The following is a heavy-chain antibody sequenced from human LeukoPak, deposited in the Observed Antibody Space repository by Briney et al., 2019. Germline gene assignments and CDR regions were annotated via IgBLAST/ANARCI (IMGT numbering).Heavy chain of an antibody. CDR2: IYYSGST. CDR1: GGSFSSYY. V-gene: IGHV4-59*12. CDR3: AREASVGYCSGGSCYTDWFDP. Sequence: SETLSLTCTVSGGSFSSYYWSWIRQPPGKGLEWTGSIYYSGSTDYNPSLKSRVTISVDTSKNQFSLKLSSVTAADTAVYYCAREASVGYCSGGSCYTDWFDPWGQGTLVTVSS. D-gene: IGHD2-15*01. J-gene: IGHJ5*02.